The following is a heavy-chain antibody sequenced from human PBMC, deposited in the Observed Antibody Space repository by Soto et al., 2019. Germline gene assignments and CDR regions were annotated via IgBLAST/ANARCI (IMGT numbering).Heavy chain of an antibody. CDR3: ARDPIGYCSSTSCYPFPDLDY. V-gene: IGHV3-48*02. D-gene: IGHD2-2*01. Sequence: GGSLRLSCAASGFTFSSYSMNWVRQAPGKGLEWVSYISSSSSTIYYADSVKGRFTISRDNAKNSLYLQMNSLRDEDTAVYYCARDPIGYCSSTSCYPFPDLDYWGQGTLVTVS. CDR1: GFTFSSYS. CDR2: ISSSSSTI. J-gene: IGHJ4*02.